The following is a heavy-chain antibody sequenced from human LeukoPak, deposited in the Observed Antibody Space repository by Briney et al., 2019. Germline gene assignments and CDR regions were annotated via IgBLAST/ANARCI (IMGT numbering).Heavy chain of an antibody. CDR2: ISYGGNT. Sequence: SETLSLTCTVSGGSISSGGFYWSWIRQHPGRGLEWIAYISYGGNTYQTPSLKSRIITSLDTSKNQFSLRLSSVTAADTAVYYCARVGPLSVAVAGSFDSWGQGTLVTVSS. CDR3: ARVGPLSVAVAGSFDS. CDR1: GGSISSGGFY. D-gene: IGHD6-19*01. V-gene: IGHV4-31*03. J-gene: IGHJ4*02.